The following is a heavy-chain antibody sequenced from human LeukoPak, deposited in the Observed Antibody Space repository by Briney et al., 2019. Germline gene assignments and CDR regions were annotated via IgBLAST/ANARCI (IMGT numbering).Heavy chain of an antibody. CDR2: IYYSGST. D-gene: IGHD6-13*01. CDR3: ARDHRSSWQNWSDP. V-gene: IGHV4-61*01. J-gene: IGHJ5*02. Sequence: SQTLSLTCTVSGGSISSGSYYWSWIRQPPGKGLEWIGYIYYSGSTNYNPSLKSRVTISVDTSKNQFSLKLSSVTAADTAVYYFARDHRSSWQNWSDPWGQGTLVTVSS. CDR1: GGSISSGSYY.